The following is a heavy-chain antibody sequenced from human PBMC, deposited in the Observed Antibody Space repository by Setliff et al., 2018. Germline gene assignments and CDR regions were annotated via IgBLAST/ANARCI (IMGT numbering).Heavy chain of an antibody. CDR3: ARTMVQTKLRAFDI. CDR1: GGSISDSY. Sequence: SSETLSLTCTVSGGSISDSYWTWIRQSPGKGLEWFGYIHYNGEINYNPSVQSRVTMSVDTSKNQLSLKLRSVTAADAAVYYCARTMVQTKLRAFDIWGQGTMVTVSS. CDR2: IHYNGEI. J-gene: IGHJ3*02. V-gene: IGHV4-59*01. D-gene: IGHD3-10*01.